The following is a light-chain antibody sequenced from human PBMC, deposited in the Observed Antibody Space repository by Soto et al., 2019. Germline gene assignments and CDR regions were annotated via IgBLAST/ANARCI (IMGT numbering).Light chain of an antibody. V-gene: IGKV2-30*01. CDR3: LQGTRWPYT. CDR2: KVS. CDR1: QSLVYSDGDTY. J-gene: IGKJ2*01. Sequence: DVVMTQSPLSLPVTLGQPASISCRSSQSLVYSDGDTYLNWFHQRPGQSPRRLIYKVSNRDSGVPDRFRGSGSGTDFTRKISRVEAEDVGVYYCLQGTRWPYTLGQGTKLEIK.